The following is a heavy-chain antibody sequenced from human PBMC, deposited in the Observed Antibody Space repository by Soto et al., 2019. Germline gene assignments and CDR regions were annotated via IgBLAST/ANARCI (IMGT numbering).Heavy chain of an antibody. CDR3: AKESPSIAAGGPLPRRWLDYGMDV. V-gene: IGHV3-23*01. D-gene: IGHD6-13*01. J-gene: IGHJ6*02. CDR1: GFTFSSYA. Sequence: EVQLLESGGGLVQPGGSLRLSCAASGFTFSSYAMSWVRQAPGKGLEWVSAISGSGGSTYYADSVKGRFTISRDNSKNTLYLQMSSLKAEDTAVYYCAKESPSIAAGGPLPRRWLDYGMDVWGQGTTVTVSS. CDR2: ISGSGGST.